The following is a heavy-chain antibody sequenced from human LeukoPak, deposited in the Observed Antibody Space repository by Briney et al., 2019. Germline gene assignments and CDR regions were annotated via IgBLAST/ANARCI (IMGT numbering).Heavy chain of an antibody. CDR1: GFTFSNYS. D-gene: IGHD3-10*01. Sequence: PGGSLRLSCAASGFTFSNYSMNWVRQAPGKGLEWVSSITSSGSYIYYADSVKGRFPISRDNARNSLDLQMNSLRAEDTAIYYCARAEALKVRDFDYWGQGTLVTVSS. V-gene: IGHV3-21*01. CDR2: ITSSGSYI. J-gene: IGHJ4*02. CDR3: ARAEALKVRDFDY.